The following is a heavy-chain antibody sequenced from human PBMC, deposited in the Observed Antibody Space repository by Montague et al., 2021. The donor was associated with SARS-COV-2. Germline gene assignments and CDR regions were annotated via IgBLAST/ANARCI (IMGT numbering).Heavy chain of an antibody. CDR3: ARATAWRCYYYYYYMDV. D-gene: IGHD5-24*01. CDR2: TYYRSKWFN. CDR1: GDSVSSNSAT. Sequence: CAISGDSVSSNSATWNWIRQSPSRGLEWLGRTYYRSKWFNDYAVSLRSRITINPDTSKNQFSLQLNSVTPEDTAVFYCARATAWRCYYYYYYMDVWGKGTTVTVSS. J-gene: IGHJ6*03. V-gene: IGHV6-1*01.